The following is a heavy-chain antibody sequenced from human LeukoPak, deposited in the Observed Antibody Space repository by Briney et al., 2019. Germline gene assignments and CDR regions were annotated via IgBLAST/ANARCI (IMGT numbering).Heavy chain of an antibody. CDR3: ARVRGVEDIWFDP. CDR2: IYYSGST. CDR1: GGSISSSSYS. V-gene: IGHV4-39*01. Sequence: SETLSLTCTVSGGSISSSSYSWGWIRQPPGKGLEWIGSIYYSGSTYYNPSLKSRVTISVDTSKNQFSLKLSSVTAADTAVYYCARVRGVEDIWFDPWGQGTLVTVSS. J-gene: IGHJ5*02. D-gene: IGHD3-10*01.